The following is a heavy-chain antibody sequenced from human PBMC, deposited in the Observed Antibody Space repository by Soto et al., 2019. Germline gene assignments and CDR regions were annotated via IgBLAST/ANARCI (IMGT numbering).Heavy chain of an antibody. V-gene: IGHV3-64*02. CDR1: GFTFSSYA. Sequence: GGSLRLSCAASGFTFSSYAMHWVRQAPGKGLEYVSAISSNGGSTYYADSVKGRFTISRDNSKNTLYLQMGSLRAEDMAVYYCARATAGTVFAYGMDVWGQGTTVTGAS. CDR3: ARATAGTVFAYGMDV. J-gene: IGHJ6*02. D-gene: IGHD6-19*01. CDR2: ISSNGGST.